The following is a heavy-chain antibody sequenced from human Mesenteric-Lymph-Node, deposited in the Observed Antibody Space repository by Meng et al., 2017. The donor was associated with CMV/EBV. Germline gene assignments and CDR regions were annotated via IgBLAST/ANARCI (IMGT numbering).Heavy chain of an antibody. CDR3: ARAMASYYFDY. Sequence: GESLKISCAASGFTFSNYWMSWVRQTPEKGLEWVAIISYDGSDKYYADSVKGRFTISRDKSKNTLYLQMNSLRPEDTAVYYCARAMASYYFDYWGQGTLVTVSS. V-gene: IGHV3-30*19. CDR2: ISYDGSDK. J-gene: IGHJ4*02. CDR1: GFTFSNYW. D-gene: IGHD3-10*01.